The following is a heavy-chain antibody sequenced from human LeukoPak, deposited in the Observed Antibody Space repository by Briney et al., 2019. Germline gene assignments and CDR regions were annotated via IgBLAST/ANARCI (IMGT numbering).Heavy chain of an antibody. CDR1: GFTSTNTW. CDR3: ARGGGLDI. V-gene: IGHV3-7*05. CDR2: IKQDGSEK. J-gene: IGHJ3*02. Sequence: GGSLRLSCAASGFTSTNTWTTWVRQAPGKGLEWVANIKQDGSEKYYVDSVKGRFTISRDNAKNSLYLQMNSLRAEDTAVYYCARGGGLDIWGQGTMVTVSS.